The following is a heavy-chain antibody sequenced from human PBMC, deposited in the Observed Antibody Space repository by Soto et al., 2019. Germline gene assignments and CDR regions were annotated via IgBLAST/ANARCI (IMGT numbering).Heavy chain of an antibody. CDR3: ARDQQMGRLDP. V-gene: IGHV4-59*01. J-gene: IGHJ5*02. D-gene: IGHD3-10*01. CDR1: GSNISSYY. CDR2: VYYTGTT. Sequence: SETLSLTCSVFGSNISSYYWSWIRKPPGKGLEWIGYVYYTGTTKYNPSLKSRLTISVDTSKNQFSLRLNSVTAADTAIYYCARDQQMGRLDPWGQGTLVTVS.